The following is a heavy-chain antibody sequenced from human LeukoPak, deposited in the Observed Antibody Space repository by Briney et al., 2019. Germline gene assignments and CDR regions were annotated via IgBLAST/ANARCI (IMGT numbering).Heavy chain of an antibody. Sequence: SETLSLTCTVSGRSISIYYWSCMPHPAEERVVWIGHMYTSGSTKYNPPLKSRVSMSEYTFKNQLSLKMSSLTASDTAGYLSARMAYCGGDCYSSYYYYYMDVWGKGTTVTISS. CDR1: GRSISIYY. J-gene: IGHJ6*03. CDR3: ARMAYCGGDCYSSYYYYYMDV. V-gene: IGHV4-4*07. CDR2: MYTSGST. D-gene: IGHD2-21*02.